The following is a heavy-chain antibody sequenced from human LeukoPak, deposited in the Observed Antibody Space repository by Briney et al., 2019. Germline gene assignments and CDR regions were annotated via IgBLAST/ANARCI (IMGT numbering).Heavy chain of an antibody. CDR2: IYYSGST. CDR1: GGSISSSSYF. CDR3: ARQISINLIDY. Sequence: SETLSLTCTVSGGSISSSSYFWGWIRQPPGKGLEWIGSIYYSGSTYYNPSLKSRVTISVDTSKNQFSLRLRSVTAADTAVYYCARQISINLIDYWGQGTLVTVSS. D-gene: IGHD1-14*01. J-gene: IGHJ4*02. V-gene: IGHV4-39*01.